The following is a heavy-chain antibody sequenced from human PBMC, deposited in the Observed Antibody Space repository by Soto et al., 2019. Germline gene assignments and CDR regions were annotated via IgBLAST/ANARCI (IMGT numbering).Heavy chain of an antibody. D-gene: IGHD2-21*02. CDR3: ARDLLFYCAADCEPLDV. J-gene: IGHJ6*02. Sequence: SESLSLTCTVSGGSISSYYWSWIRQPPGKGLEWIGYMYNTGSTIYNPSLKSRVTISVDTSKNQFSLKLNSVTAADTAVYYCARDLLFYCAADCEPLDVWRQATTVTV. V-gene: IGHV4-59*01. CDR2: MYNTGST. CDR1: GGSISSYY.